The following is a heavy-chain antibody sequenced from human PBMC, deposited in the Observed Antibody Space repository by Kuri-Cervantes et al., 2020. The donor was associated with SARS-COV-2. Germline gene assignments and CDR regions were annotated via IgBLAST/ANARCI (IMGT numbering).Heavy chain of an antibody. CDR3: TGRGPPLWYFDL. Sequence: GESLKISCAASGFTVSSYAMSWVRQAPGTGLEWVSAISGSGGSTYYADSVKGRFTISRDNSKNTLYLQMNSLKTEDTAVYYCTGRGPPLWYFDLWGRGTMVTVSS. CDR2: ISGSGGST. V-gene: IGHV3-23*01. D-gene: IGHD7-27*01. J-gene: IGHJ2*01. CDR1: GFTVSSYA.